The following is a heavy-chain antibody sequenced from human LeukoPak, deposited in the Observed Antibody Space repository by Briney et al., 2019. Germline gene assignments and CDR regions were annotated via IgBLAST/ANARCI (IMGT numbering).Heavy chain of an antibody. J-gene: IGHJ4*02. CDR1: RFTFSSYE. CDR3: ARVGGNSGNDY. V-gene: IGHV3-48*03. D-gene: IGHD4-23*01. Sequence: GGSLRLSCAASRFTFSSYEIHWVRQAPGKGLEWVSYISSSGSTIYYADSVKGRFTISRDNAKNSLYLQMNSLRAEDTAVYYCARVGGNSGNDYWGQGTLVTVSS. CDR2: ISSSGSTI.